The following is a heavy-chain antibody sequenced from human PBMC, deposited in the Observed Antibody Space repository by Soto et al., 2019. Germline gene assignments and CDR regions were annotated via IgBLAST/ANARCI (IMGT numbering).Heavy chain of an antibody. CDR2: IKSKTDGGTT. CDR1: GLTFSNAW. Sequence: GGSLRLSCAASGLTFSNAWTSWVRQAPGKGLEWVGRIKSKTDGGTTDYASPGNGGFTISRDDSKNTLYLQVNSLKTEETAVYYGTTVDVVTAIRYYYMDVWGKGTTVTVSS. CDR3: TTVDVVTAIRYYYMDV. J-gene: IGHJ6*03. V-gene: IGHV3-15*01. D-gene: IGHD4-4*01.